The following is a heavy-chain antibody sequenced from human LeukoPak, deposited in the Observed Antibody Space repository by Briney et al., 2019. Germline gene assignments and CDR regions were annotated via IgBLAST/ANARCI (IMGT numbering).Heavy chain of an antibody. J-gene: IGHJ6*03. D-gene: IGHD1-1*01. CDR3: AKDRGYNYYYYYMDV. Sequence: GGSLRLSCAASGFTFSDYYMSWIRQAPGKGLEWVSYISSSGSTIYYADSVKGRFTISRDNAKNTLYLQMNSLRAEDTAVYYCAKDRGYNYYYYYMDVWGKGTTVTVSS. CDR2: ISSSGSTI. V-gene: IGHV3-11*01. CDR1: GFTFSDYY.